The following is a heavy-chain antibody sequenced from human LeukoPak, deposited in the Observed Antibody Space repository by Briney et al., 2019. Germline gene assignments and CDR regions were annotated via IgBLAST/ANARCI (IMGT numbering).Heavy chain of an antibody. CDR2: ITNDGSST. J-gene: IGHJ4*02. D-gene: IGHD1-14*01. Sequence: GGSLRLSCAASGLTFSSHWMHWVRQAPGKGLVWVSRITNDGSSTTYADSVKGRFTISRDNAKNMLYLQVNSLRADDTAVYYCATQRGGNPAYWGQGTLVTVSS. CDR3: ATQRGGNPAY. CDR1: GLTFSSHW. V-gene: IGHV3-74*01.